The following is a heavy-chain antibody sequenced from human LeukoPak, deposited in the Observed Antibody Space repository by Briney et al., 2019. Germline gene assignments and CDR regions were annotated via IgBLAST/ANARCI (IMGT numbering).Heavy chain of an antibody. CDR1: GGSISSYY. Sequence: SETLSLTCTVSGGSISSYYWSWIRQPPGKGLEWIGYIYYSGSTNYNPSPKSRVTISVDTSKNQFSLKLSSVTAADTAVYYCARLPVVGATKVVDYWGQGTLVTVSS. CDR3: ARLPVVGATKVVDY. J-gene: IGHJ4*02. D-gene: IGHD1-26*01. V-gene: IGHV4-59*01. CDR2: IYYSGST.